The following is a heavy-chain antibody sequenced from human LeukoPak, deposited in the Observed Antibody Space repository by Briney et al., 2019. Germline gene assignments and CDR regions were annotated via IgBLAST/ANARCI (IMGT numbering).Heavy chain of an antibody. D-gene: IGHD3-10*01. V-gene: IGHV3-23*01. CDR2: ISCSGGST. CDR3: AFGSGSYYLDY. Sequence: GGSLRLSCAASGFTFSSYAMSWVRQAPGKGLEWVSAISCSGGSTYYADSVKGRFTISRDNSKNTLYLQMNSLRAEDTAVYYCAFGSGSYYLDYWGQGTLVTVSS. J-gene: IGHJ4*02. CDR1: GFTFSSYA.